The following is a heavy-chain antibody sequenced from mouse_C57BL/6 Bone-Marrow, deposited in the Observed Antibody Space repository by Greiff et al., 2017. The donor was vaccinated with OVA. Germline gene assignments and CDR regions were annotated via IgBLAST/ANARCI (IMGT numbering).Heavy chain of an antibody. Sequence: VQLQQSGAELAKPGASVKLSCTASGYTFTGYWMHWVNQRPEQGLEWIGYINTSSGYTKYNQKFKDKATLTAAKSSNTAYMQLSSLTYEDSEIYDCARDGYSCAYWGQGTPLTVS. CDR2: INTSSGYT. V-gene: IGHV1-7*01. D-gene: IGHD2-3*01. J-gene: IGHJ2*01. CDR3: ARDGYSCAY. CDR1: GYTFTGYW.